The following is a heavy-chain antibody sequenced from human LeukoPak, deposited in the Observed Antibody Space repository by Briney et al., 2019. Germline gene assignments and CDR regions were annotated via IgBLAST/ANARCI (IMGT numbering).Heavy chain of an antibody. J-gene: IGHJ6*02. CDR1: GFTFSSYS. CDR2: ISSSSSYI. CDR3: ARDRDYYYYYGMDV. Sequence: GGSLRLSCAASGFTFSSYSMNWVRQAPGKGLEWVSSISSSSSYIYYADSVKGRSTISRDNAKNSLYLQMNSLRAEDTAVYYCARDRDYYYYYGMDVWGQGTTVTVSS. V-gene: IGHV3-21*01.